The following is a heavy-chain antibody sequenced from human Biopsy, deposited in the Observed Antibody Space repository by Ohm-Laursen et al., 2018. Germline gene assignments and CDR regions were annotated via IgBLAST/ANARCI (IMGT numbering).Heavy chain of an antibody. D-gene: IGHD3-22*01. V-gene: IGHV5-51*01. Sequence: ESLKISCKGSGYSFTSYWIGWVRQMPRKGLEWMGIIFPGDSDTKYSPSFQGQVTVSADMSLSTAYLQWTSLKASDTALYYCARQDDSSGYYTFDYWGQGTLVTVSS. CDR3: ARQDDSSGYYTFDY. CDR1: GYSFTSYW. J-gene: IGHJ4*02. CDR2: IFPGDSDT.